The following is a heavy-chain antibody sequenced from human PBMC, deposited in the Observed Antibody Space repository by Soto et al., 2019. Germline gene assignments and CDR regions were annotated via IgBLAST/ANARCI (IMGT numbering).Heavy chain of an antibody. CDR1: GYTFTSYD. D-gene: IGHD4-17*01. V-gene: IGHV1-8*01. CDR2: MNPNSGNT. CDR3: ARELMTTVTPRDY. Sequence: ASVKVSCKASGYTFTSYDINWVRQATGQGLEWMGWMNPNSGNTGYAQKFQGRVTMTRNTSISTAYMKLSSLRSEDTAVYYCARELMTTVTPRDYWGQGTLVTVSS. J-gene: IGHJ4*02.